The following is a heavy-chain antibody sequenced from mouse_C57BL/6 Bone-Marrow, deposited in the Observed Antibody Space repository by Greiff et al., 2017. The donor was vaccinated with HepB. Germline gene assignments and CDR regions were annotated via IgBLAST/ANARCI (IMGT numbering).Heavy chain of an antibody. Sequence: EVQRVESGGDLVKPGGSLKLSCAASGFTFSSYCMSWVRQTPDKRLEWVATISSGGSYTYYPDSVKGRFTISRDNAKNTLYLQMSGLKSEDTAMYYCARGFAYWGQGTLVTVSA. CDR3: ARGFAY. CDR2: ISSGGSYT. CDR1: GFTFSSYC. J-gene: IGHJ3*01. V-gene: IGHV5-6*01.